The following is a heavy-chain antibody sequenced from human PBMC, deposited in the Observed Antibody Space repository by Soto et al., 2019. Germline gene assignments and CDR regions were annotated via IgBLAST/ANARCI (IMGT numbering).Heavy chain of an antibody. J-gene: IGHJ6*02. Sequence: PGGSLRLSCAASGFTFSNAWMSWVRQAPGKGLEWVGRIKSKTDGGTTDYAAPVKGRFTISRDDSKNTLYLQMNSLKTEDTAVYYCTAQLVATYYYYGMDVWGQGITVTVSS. CDR3: TAQLVATYYYYGMDV. CDR1: GFTFSNAW. CDR2: IKSKTDGGTT. V-gene: IGHV3-15*01. D-gene: IGHD2-2*01.